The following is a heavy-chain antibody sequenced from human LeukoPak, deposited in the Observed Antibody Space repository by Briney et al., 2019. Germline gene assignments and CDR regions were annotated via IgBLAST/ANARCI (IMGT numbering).Heavy chain of an antibody. CDR2: INPNSGGT. Sequence: ASVKASCKASGYTFTGYYMHWVRQAPGQGLEWMGWINPNSGGTNYAQKFQGRVTMTRDTSISTAYMELSRLRSDDTAVYYCARDFLSYDGSENHFEDTFDIWGQGTMVTVSS. CDR3: ARDFLSYDGSENHFEDTFDI. J-gene: IGHJ3*02. V-gene: IGHV1-2*02. D-gene: IGHD3-22*01. CDR1: GYTFTGYY.